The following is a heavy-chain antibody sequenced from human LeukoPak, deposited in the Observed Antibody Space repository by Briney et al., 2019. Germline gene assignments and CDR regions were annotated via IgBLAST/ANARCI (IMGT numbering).Heavy chain of an antibody. CDR2: IYHSGST. CDR1: GGSISSYY. CDR3: ARGYDFWSGYRPYNWFDP. V-gene: IGHV4-59*12. J-gene: IGHJ5*02. D-gene: IGHD3-3*01. Sequence: KTSETLSLTCTVSGGSISSYYWSWIRQPPGKGLEWIGYIYHSGSTYYNPSLKSRVTISVDRSKNQFSLKLSSVTAADTAVYYCARGYDFWSGYRPYNWFDPWGQGTLVTVSS.